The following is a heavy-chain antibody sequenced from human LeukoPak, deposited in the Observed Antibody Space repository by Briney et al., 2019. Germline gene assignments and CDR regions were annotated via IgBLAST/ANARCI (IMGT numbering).Heavy chain of an antibody. V-gene: IGHV4-31*03. D-gene: IGHD3-10*01. CDR3: ASDYYYGSGSFMVDY. J-gene: IGHJ4*02. CDR1: GGSISSSSYY. CDR2: IYYSGST. Sequence: SETLSLTCTVSGGSISSSSYYWGWIRQHPGKGLEWIGYIYYSGSTYYNPSLKSRVTISVDTSKNQFSLKLSSVTAADTAVYYCASDYYYGSGSFMVDYWGQGTLVTVSS.